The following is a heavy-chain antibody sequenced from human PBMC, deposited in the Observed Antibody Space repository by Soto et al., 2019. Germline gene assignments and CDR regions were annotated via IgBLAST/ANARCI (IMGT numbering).Heavy chain of an antibody. J-gene: IGHJ6*02. D-gene: IGHD2-2*01. Sequence: QVQLVQSGAEVKKPGSSVKVSCKASGGTFSSYAISWVRQAPGQGLEWMGGMIPIFGTANYAQKFQGRVKITADESTSTAYMALSSLRSEDTAVYYCARGTAVDDTVVVPAASEYYYYYYAMDVWGQGTTVTVSS. V-gene: IGHV1-69*01. CDR3: ARGTAVDDTVVVPAASEYYYYYYAMDV. CDR2: MIPIFGTA. CDR1: GGTFSSYA.